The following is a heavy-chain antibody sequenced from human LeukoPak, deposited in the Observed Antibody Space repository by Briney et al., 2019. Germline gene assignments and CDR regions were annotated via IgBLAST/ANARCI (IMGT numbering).Heavy chain of an antibody. Sequence: PGGSLRLSCAASGFTFSSYWMSWVRQAPGKGLEWVANIKQDGSEKYYVDSVKGRFTISRDNAKNSLYLQMNSLRAEDTAVYYCARHLGYSSGWYEGLYYFDYWGQGTLVTVSS. CDR3: ARHLGYSSGWYEGLYYFDY. J-gene: IGHJ4*02. CDR2: IKQDGSEK. V-gene: IGHV3-7*01. D-gene: IGHD6-19*01. CDR1: GFTFSSYW.